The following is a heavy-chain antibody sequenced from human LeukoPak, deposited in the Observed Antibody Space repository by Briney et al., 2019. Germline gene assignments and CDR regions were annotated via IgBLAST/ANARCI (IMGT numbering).Heavy chain of an antibody. CDR2: FYTSGST. CDR1: GGSISSGSYY. Sequence: SETLSLTCTVSGGSISSGSYYWSWIRQPAGKGLEWIGRFYTSGSTNYNPSLKSRVTISVDTSKNQFSLKLSSVTAADTAVYYCARGEEETTVYIYWGQGTLVTVSS. D-gene: IGHD4-17*01. J-gene: IGHJ4*02. CDR3: ARGEEETTVYIY. V-gene: IGHV4-61*02.